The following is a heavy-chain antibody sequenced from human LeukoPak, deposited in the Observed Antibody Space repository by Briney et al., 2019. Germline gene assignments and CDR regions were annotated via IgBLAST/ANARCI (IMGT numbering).Heavy chain of an antibody. V-gene: IGHV3-30*18. D-gene: IGHD4-17*01. CDR1: GFTFSSYG. CDR3: AKGAYGDPYFDY. J-gene: IGHJ4*02. Sequence: PGGSLRLSCAASGFTFSSYGMHWVRQAPGKGLEWVAVISYDGSNKYYADSVKGRFTISRDNSKNTLYLQMNSLRAEDTAVYYCAKGAYGDPYFDYRGQGTLVTGSS. CDR2: ISYDGSNK.